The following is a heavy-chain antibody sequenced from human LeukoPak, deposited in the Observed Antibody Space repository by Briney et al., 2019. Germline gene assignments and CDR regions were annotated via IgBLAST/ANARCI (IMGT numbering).Heavy chain of an antibody. D-gene: IGHD3-22*01. V-gene: IGHV6-1*01. J-gene: IGHJ3*02. CDR1: GDSVSSNSAA. Sequence: SQTLSLTCAISGDSVSSNSAAWNWIRQSPSRGLEWLGRTYYRSKWYNDYAVSVKSRITINPDTSKNQFSLQLNSVTPEDTAVYYCAREAYYYDSSGYLGHDAFDIWGQGTMVTVSS. CDR2: TYYRSKWYN. CDR3: AREAYYYDSSGYLGHDAFDI.